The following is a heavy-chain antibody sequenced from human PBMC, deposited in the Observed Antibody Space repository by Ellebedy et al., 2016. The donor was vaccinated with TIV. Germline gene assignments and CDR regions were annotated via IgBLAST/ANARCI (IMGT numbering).Heavy chain of an antibody. D-gene: IGHD6-19*01. V-gene: IGHV4-59*08. J-gene: IGHJ4*02. CDR1: GGSISSYY. Sequence: GSLRLSCTVSGGSISSYYWSWIRQPPGKGLEWIGYIYYSGSTNYNPSLKSRVTISVDTSKSQFSLKLSSVTAADTAVYYCARALSVAVSDSWGQGTRVTVSS. CDR3: ARALSVAVSDS. CDR2: IYYSGST.